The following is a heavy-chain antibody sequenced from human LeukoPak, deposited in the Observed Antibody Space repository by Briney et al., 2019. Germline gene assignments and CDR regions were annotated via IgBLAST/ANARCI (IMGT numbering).Heavy chain of an antibody. Sequence: PGRSLRLSCAASGFTFSSYAMHWVRQAPGKGLEWVAVISYDGSNKYYADSVKGRFTISRDNSKNTLYLQMNSLRAEDTAVYYCARQRSPCFDYWGQGTLVTVSS. CDR3: ARQRSPCFDY. CDR1: GFTFSSYA. D-gene: IGHD6-25*01. V-gene: IGHV3-30-3*01. CDR2: ISYDGSNK. J-gene: IGHJ4*02.